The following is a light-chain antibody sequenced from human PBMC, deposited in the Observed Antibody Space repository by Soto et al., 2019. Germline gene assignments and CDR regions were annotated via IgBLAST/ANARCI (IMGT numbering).Light chain of an antibody. V-gene: IGKV1-5*01. Sequence: DIQLTQSPSTLSASVGDRVTITCRASQSVSSWLAWYQQKPGKAPKLLIFDVSNLESGVPSRFSGSRSGTEFTLTINSLHFDDFATYYCQQYDYSRTFGQGTKLEIK. CDR2: DVS. CDR1: QSVSSW. J-gene: IGKJ1*01. CDR3: QQYDYSRT.